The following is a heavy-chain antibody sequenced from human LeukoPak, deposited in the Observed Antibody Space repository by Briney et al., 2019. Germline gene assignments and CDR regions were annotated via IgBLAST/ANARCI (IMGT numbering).Heavy chain of an antibody. Sequence: SETLSLTCTVSGGSISSYYWSWIRQPPGKGLEWIGYIYYSGSTNYNPSLKSRVTISVDTSKNQFSLKLSSVTAADTAVYYCARLLTYYDFWSGYPSDYYGMDVWGQGTTVTVSS. CDR3: ARLLTYYDFWSGYPSDYYGMDV. D-gene: IGHD3-3*01. V-gene: IGHV4-59*08. CDR2: IYYSGST. CDR1: GGSISSYY. J-gene: IGHJ6*02.